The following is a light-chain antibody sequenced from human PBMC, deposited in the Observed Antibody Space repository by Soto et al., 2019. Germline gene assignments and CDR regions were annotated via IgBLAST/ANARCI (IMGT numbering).Light chain of an antibody. CDR1: QSISIW. V-gene: IGKV1-5*03. Sequence: DIQMTQSPSTLSASVGDRVTITCRASQSISIWLAWYQQKPGKAPKLLIYKASNLESGIPSRFSGSGSGTEFTLTISSLQPDDFATYNCQQYNSYSYTLGQGTKLEIK. J-gene: IGKJ2*01. CDR3: QQYNSYSYT. CDR2: KAS.